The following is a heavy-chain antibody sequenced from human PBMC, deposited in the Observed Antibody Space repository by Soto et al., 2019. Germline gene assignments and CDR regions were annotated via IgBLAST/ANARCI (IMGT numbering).Heavy chain of an antibody. CDR1: GFTFSSYA. J-gene: IGHJ6*03. V-gene: IGHV3-23*01. D-gene: IGHD2-2*03. CDR3: AKDGFYDYYYYMDV. CDR2: ISGSGGST. Sequence: PGGSLRLSCAASGFTFSSYAMSWVRQAPGKGLEWVSAISGSGGSTYYADSVKGRFTISRDNSKNTLYLQMNSLRAEDTAVYYCAKDGFYDYYYYMDVWGKGTPVTVSS.